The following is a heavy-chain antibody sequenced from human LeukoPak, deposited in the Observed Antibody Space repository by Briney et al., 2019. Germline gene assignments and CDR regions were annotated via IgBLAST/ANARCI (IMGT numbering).Heavy chain of an antibody. Sequence: SETLSLTCTVSGGSISSSSYYWGWIRQPPGKGLEWTGSIYYSGSTYYNPSLKSRVTISVDTSKNQFSLKLSSVTAADTAVYYCARRSSWYNYYYYYMDVWGKGTTVTVSS. D-gene: IGHD6-13*01. CDR3: ARRSSWYNYYYYYMDV. CDR1: GGSISSSSYY. V-gene: IGHV4-39*01. CDR2: IYYSGST. J-gene: IGHJ6*03.